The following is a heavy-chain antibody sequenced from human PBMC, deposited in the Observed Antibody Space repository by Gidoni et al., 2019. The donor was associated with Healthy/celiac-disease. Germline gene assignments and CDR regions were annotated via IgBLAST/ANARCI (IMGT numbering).Heavy chain of an antibody. V-gene: IGHV1-69*04. CDR1: GGTFSSYP. D-gene: IGHD5-18*01. CDR3: ARDRGYSYGYYFDY. J-gene: IGHJ4*02. CDR2: IIPILGIA. Sequence: QVQLVQSGAEVKKHGSSVKVSCKASGGTFSSYPISWVRQDPGQGLEWMGRIIPILGIANYAQKFQGRVTITADNSTSTAYMELSSLRSEDTAVYYCARDRGYSYGYYFDYWGKGTLVTVSS.